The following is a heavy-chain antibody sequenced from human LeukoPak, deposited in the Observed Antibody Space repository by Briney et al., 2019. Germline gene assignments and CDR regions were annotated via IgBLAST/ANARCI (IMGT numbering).Heavy chain of an antibody. J-gene: IGHJ6*02. CDR3: AKVETTVTTPDYYYYGMDV. CDR1: GFTFSNYA. Sequence: GGSLRLSCAASGFTFSNYAMSWARQAPGKGLEWVSAISGSGGSTYYADSVKGRFTISRDNSKNTLYLQMNSLRAEDTAVYYCAKVETTVTTPDYYYYGMDVWGQGTTVTVSS. D-gene: IGHD4-17*01. CDR2: ISGSGGST. V-gene: IGHV3-23*01.